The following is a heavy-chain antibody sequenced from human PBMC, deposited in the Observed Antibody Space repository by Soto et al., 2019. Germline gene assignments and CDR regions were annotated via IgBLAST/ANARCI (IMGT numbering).Heavy chain of an antibody. D-gene: IGHD1-26*01. CDR1: GGSISSGGYY. CDR3: AREGGIVGATAADY. CDR2: IYYSGST. Sequence: QVQLQESGPGLVKPSQTLSLTCTVSGGSISSGGYYWSRIRQHPGKGLEWIGYIYYSGSTYYNPSIKNRVTISVDTSKNQFSLKLGSVTAADTALYYCAREGGIVGATAADYWGQGTLVTVSS. V-gene: IGHV4-31*03. J-gene: IGHJ4*02.